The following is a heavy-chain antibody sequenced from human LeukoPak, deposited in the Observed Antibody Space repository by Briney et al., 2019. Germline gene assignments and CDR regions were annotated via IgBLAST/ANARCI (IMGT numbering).Heavy chain of an antibody. CDR1: GYTFTSYY. CDR3: AREPRSDAHNGMDV. V-gene: IGHV1-46*01. D-gene: IGHD2-15*01. J-gene: IGHJ6*02. Sequence: ASVKVSCKASGYTFTSYYIHWVRQAPGQGLEWVGIINPGDGGTSYAQKFQGRATMSRDTSTSTLYMELSSLRSEDTALYYFAREPRSDAHNGMDVWGQGTPVTVSS. CDR2: INPGDGGT.